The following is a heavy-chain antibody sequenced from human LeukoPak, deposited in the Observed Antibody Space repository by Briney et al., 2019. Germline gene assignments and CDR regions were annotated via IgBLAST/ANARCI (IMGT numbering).Heavy chain of an antibody. CDR3: ARAVGSGSFQTYYYMDV. V-gene: IGHV4-4*07. CDR1: GGSISSYY. Sequence: SETLSLTCTVSGGSISSYYWSWIRQPAGKGLEWIGRIYTSGSTNYNPSLKSRVTMSVGTSKNQFSLKLSSVTAADTAVYYCARAVGSGSFQTYYYMDVWGEGTTVTVSS. J-gene: IGHJ6*03. D-gene: IGHD3-10*01. CDR2: IYTSGST.